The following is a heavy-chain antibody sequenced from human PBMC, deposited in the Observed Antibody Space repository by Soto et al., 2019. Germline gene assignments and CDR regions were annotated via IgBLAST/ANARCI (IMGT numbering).Heavy chain of an antibody. J-gene: IGHJ5*02. V-gene: IGHV1-69*01. CDR1: GGTFNTYG. CDR2: IIPLFGTT. CDR3: ARARGTSWYNWLDP. D-gene: IGHD1-26*01. Sequence: QVQLVQSGAEVKKPGSSVKVSCKASGGTFNTYGISWVRQAPGQGIEWMGGIIPLFGTTNYAQKFKGRVTVTAAESTNTVYMELSSLRFEDTAIYYCARARGTSWYNWLDPWGQGTLVTVSS.